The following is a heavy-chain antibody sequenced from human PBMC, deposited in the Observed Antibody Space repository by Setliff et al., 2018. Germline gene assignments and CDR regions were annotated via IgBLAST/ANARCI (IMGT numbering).Heavy chain of an antibody. Sequence: SETLSLTCAVYGGSFSGYYWSWIRQPPGKRLGWIGEIIHSGSTNYNPSLKSRVTMSIDTSKNQFSLKLNSVTAADMAVYYCAREQWLDPPGYYYMDVWGKGTTVTVSS. CDR2: IIHSGST. V-gene: IGHV4-34*12. D-gene: IGHD6-19*01. J-gene: IGHJ6*03. CDR1: GGSFSGYY. CDR3: AREQWLDPPGYYYMDV.